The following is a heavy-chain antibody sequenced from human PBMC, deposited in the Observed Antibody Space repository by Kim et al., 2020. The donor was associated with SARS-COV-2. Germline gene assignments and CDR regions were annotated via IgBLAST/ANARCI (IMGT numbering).Heavy chain of an antibody. V-gene: IGHV3-30*04. Sequence: GGSLRLSCAASGFTFSSYAMHWVRQAPGKGLEWVAVISYDGSNKYYADSVKGRFTISRDNSKNTLYLQMNSLRAEDTAVYYCARGPLLWFGELFDYWGQGKLVTVSS. CDR2: ISYDGSNK. CDR1: GFTFSSYA. D-gene: IGHD3-10*01. J-gene: IGHJ4*02. CDR3: ARGPLLWFGELFDY.